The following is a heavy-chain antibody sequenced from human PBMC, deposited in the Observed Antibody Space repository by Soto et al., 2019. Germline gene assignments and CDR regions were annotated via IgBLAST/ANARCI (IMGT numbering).Heavy chain of an antibody. CDR3: ATQEVGGSYVYTFDP. V-gene: IGHV4-39*01. J-gene: IGHJ5*02. D-gene: IGHD1-26*01. Sequence: SETLSLTCTVSGGSISSGDYYWSWIRQPPGKGLEWIGSIYYSGCTYYNPSLKSRFTISVDSFKIQFSLKLSSVTAADSAVYYCATQEVGGSYVYTFDPWGQGTLVTVPQ. CDR2: IYYSGCT. CDR1: GGSISSGDYY.